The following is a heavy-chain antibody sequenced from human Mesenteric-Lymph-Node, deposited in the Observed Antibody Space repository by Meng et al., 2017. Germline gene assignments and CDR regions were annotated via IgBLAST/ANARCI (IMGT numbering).Heavy chain of an antibody. J-gene: IGHJ4*02. V-gene: IGHV5-51*01. CDR1: GYSFSNYW. D-gene: IGHD4/OR15-4a*01. CDR2: IYPGDSGDSET. CDR3: ARPVRYGATEGLGY. Sequence: GGSLRLSCKGSGYSFSNYWIGWVRRMPGKGLEWMGIIYPGDSGDSETKYNPSFQGQVTISVDKSISTAYLQWSSLKASDTAIYYCARPVRYGATEGLGYWGQGTLVTVSS.